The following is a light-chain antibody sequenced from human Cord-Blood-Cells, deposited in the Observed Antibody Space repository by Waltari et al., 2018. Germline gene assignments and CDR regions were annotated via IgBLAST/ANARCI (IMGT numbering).Light chain of an antibody. CDR2: YDS. CDR1: NIGSKS. J-gene: IGLJ1*01. Sequence: SYVLTQPPSVSVAPGKTARITCGGNNIGSKSVHWYQQKPGQAPVLVIYYDSDRPSGFPGRFSGSNSGNTATLTSSRVEAGDEADYYCQVWDSSSDHYVFGTGTKVTVL. V-gene: IGLV3-21*04. CDR3: QVWDSSSDHYV.